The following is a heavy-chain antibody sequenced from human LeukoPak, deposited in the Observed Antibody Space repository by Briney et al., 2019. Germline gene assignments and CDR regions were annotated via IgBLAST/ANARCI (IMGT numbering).Heavy chain of an antibody. CDR2: IKVDGSEK. CDR1: GFTFSSYW. J-gene: IGHJ5*02. V-gene: IGHV3-7*01. CDR3: AVPVGGDYGEFDP. D-gene: IGHD4-17*01. Sequence: GGSLRLSCAASGFTFSSYWMSWARQAPGKGLEWVANIKVDGSEKYYVDSVKGRLTISRDNAKNSLYLQMNSLRAEDTAVYYCAVPVGGDYGEFDPWGQGTLVTVSS.